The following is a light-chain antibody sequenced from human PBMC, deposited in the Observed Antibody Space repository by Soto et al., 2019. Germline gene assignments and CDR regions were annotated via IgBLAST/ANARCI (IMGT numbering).Light chain of an antibody. Sequence: QSVLTQPPSVSAAPGQKVTISCSGSSSNIGNNYVSWYQQLPGTAPKLLIYENNKRPSGIPDRFSGSKSGTSATPGITGLQTGDEADYYCGTWDSSLSALYVFGTGTKLTVL. CDR1: SSNIGNNY. CDR3: GTWDSSLSALYV. V-gene: IGLV1-51*02. CDR2: ENN. J-gene: IGLJ1*01.